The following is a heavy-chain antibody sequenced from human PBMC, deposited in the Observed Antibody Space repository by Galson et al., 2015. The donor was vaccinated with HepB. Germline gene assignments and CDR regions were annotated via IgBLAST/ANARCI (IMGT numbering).Heavy chain of an antibody. CDR2: IDNDGSST. CDR1: GFIFSDYW. V-gene: IGHV3-74*01. J-gene: IGHJ4*02. Sequence: SLRLSCAASGFIFSDYWMHWVRQAPGKGLVWFSRIDNDGSSTTHADSVKGRFTISRDNAKNTLYLQMNSLRAEDTAVYYCARGTPGGTGYLDYWGQGTPVTVSS. CDR3: ARGTPGGTGYLDY. D-gene: IGHD1-1*01.